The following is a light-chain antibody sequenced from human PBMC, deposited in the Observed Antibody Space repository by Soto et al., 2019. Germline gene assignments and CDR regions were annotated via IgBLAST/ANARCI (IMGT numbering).Light chain of an antibody. V-gene: IGKV1-33*01. Sequence: DIQMTQSPSSLSASVGDRVTITCQASQDISNYLNWYQQKPGKAPKLLIYDASNLETGVPSRFSGSGSGTEFILTISSLQPDDFATYYCQQYDSYSWTFGQGTKVDIK. CDR2: DAS. J-gene: IGKJ1*01. CDR1: QDISNY. CDR3: QQYDSYSWT.